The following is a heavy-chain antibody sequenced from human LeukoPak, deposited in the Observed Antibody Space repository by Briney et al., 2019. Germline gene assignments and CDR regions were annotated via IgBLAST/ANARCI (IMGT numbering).Heavy chain of an antibody. J-gene: IGHJ6*02. CDR2: SRSRGGTT. Sequence: GGSLRLSCAAPGFTFTNVYMDWVRQAPGRGLEWVGRSRSRGGTTDYAAPVKGRFTISRDDSKNTLYLQTNSLKTEDTAVYYCTTVSWDYDYGMDVWAKGPRSPSR. V-gene: IGHV3-15*01. CDR3: TTVSWDYDYGMDV. CDR1: GFTFTNVY. D-gene: IGHD2-8*01.